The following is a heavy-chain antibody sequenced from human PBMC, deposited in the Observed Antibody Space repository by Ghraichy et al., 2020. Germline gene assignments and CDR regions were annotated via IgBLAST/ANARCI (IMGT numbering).Heavy chain of an antibody. Sequence: ASVKVSCKTSGYSFSAYYLHWVRQAPGQGLESLGWINTNSGVTKYTQKFQGRVTLTRDKSISTVYMEMTGLRIDDTAVYYCARFDSPTGGYDYGAGSYGWFDPWGQGTLVTVSS. J-gene: IGHJ5*02. V-gene: IGHV1-2*02. D-gene: IGHD3-10*01. CDR2: INTNSGVT. CDR1: GYSFSAYY. CDR3: ARFDSPTGGYDYGAGSYGWFDP.